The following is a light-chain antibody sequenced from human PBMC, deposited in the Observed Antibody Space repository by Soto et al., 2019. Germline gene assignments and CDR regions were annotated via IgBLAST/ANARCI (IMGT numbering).Light chain of an antibody. Sequence: QSVLTQPPSVSAAPGQKVTISCSGSNSNIGNNEVSWYQQVPGIAPRLLVYDNNKRPSGIPDRFSDSKSDTSATLVITGLQTGDEADYYCGTWDNNLRAGVFGGGTKLTVL. V-gene: IGLV1-51*01. J-gene: IGLJ2*01. CDR3: GTWDNNLRAGV. CDR2: DNN. CDR1: NSNIGNNE.